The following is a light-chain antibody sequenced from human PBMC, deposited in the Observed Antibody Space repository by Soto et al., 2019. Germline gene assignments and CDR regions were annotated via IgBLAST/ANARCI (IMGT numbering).Light chain of an antibody. J-gene: IGLJ2*01. Sequence: QSVLTQAPSVSAAPGQKVSISCSGSSSNIGNNYVSWYQQLPGTAPKLLIYDNDKRPSGIPDRFSGSKSGTSATLGVTGLQTGDEADYYCATWDSSLSAGVFGGGTQLT. CDR1: SSNIGNNY. V-gene: IGLV1-51*01. CDR3: ATWDSSLSAGV. CDR2: DND.